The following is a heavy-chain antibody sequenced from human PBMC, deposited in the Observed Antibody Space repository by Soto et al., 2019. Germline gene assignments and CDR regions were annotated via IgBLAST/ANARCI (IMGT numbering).Heavy chain of an antibody. J-gene: IGHJ5*02. V-gene: IGHV1-69*13. CDR2: IIPIFGTA. Sequence: SVKVSCKASGGTLSSYSISWVRQAPGQGLEWMGGIIPIFGTANYAQKFQGRVTITADESTSTAYMELSSLRSEDTAVYYCASKVMVRGVIGWFDPWGQGTLVTVSS. CDR1: GGTLSSYS. CDR3: ASKVMVRGVIGWFDP. D-gene: IGHD3-10*01.